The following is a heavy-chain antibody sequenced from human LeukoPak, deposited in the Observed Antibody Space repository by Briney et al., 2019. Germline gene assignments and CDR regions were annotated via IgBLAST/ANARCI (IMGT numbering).Heavy chain of an antibody. V-gene: IGHV4-59*01. D-gene: IGHD3-10*01. J-gene: IGHJ3*02. CDR2: IYYSGST. Sequence: SETLSLTCTVSGGSISSYYWGWIRQPPGKGLERIGYIYYSGSTNYNPSLKSRVTISVDTSKNQFSLKLSSVTAADTAVYYCARDSSYYGSEDAFDIWGQGTMVTVSS. CDR3: ARDSSYYGSEDAFDI. CDR1: GGSISSYY.